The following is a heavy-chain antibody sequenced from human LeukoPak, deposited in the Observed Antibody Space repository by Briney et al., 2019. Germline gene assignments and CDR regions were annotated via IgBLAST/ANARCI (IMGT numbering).Heavy chain of an antibody. J-gene: IGHJ6*02. Sequence: PGGSLRLSCAASGFTFSSYGMHWVRQAPGKGLEWVAVISYDGSNKYYADSVKGRFTISRDNSKNTLYLQMNSLRAEDTAVYYCATVALGDSSGYPRGYYYGMDVWGQGTTVTVSS. CDR3: ATVALGDSSGYPRGYYYGMDV. D-gene: IGHD3-22*01. CDR1: GFTFSSYG. V-gene: IGHV3-30*03. CDR2: ISYDGSNK.